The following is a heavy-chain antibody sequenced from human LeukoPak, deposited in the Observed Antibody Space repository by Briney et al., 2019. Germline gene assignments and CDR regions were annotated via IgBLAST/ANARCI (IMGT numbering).Heavy chain of an antibody. CDR3: ARADSGSWFHPSIWFDP. D-gene: IGHD6-13*01. V-gene: IGHV4-34*01. Sequence: SETLSLTCAVYGGSFSGYYWSWIRQPPGKGLEWIGSIYYSGSTYYNPSLKSRVTISVDTSKNQFSLKLSSVTAADTAVYYCARADSGSWFHPSIWFDPWGQGTLVTVSS. CDR2: IYYSGST. CDR1: GGSFSGYY. J-gene: IGHJ5*02.